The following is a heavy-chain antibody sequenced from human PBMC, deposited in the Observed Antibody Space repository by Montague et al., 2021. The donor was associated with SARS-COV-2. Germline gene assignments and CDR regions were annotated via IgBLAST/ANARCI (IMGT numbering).Heavy chain of an antibody. J-gene: IGHJ4*02. CDR2: IKQDGSAQ. CDR1: GFTFSTYW. V-gene: IGHV3-7*01. CDR3: ARDPVEQQQLVHSLDY. D-gene: IGHD6-13*01. Sequence: SLRLSCAASGFTFSTYWMTWVRQAPGKGPEWVANIKQDGSAQYYVDSVRGRFTVSRDNAKKSLFLQMNSLRAEDTAVYFCARDPVEQQQLVHSLDYWGQGTLVIVSS.